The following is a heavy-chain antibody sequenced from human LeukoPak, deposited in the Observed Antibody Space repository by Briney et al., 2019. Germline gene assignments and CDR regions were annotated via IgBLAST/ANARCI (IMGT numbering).Heavy chain of an antibody. CDR3: ARDVGDKRNYWYLDL. CDR2: INPNIGGT. Sequence: ASVKVSCKASGYTFTGYHMHWVRQAPGQGLEWMGWINPNIGGTYYVQKFQGRVTMTRDTSITTVYMELSGLTSDDTAVYYCARDVGDKRNYWYLDLWGRGTLVTISS. J-gene: IGHJ2*01. V-gene: IGHV1-2*02. D-gene: IGHD1-26*01. CDR1: GYTFTGYH.